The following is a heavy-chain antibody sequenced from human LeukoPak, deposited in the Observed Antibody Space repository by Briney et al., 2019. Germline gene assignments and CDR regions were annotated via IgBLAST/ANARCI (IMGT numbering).Heavy chain of an antibody. Sequence: GGSLRLSCDASGFTFNSYGMHWARQTPGKGLEGVAVISYDGSNKYYRDSVKGRLTISRDNSKNTLYLQMNSLRVDDTAVYYCARESDYFYALDVWGQGTTVTVSS. J-gene: IGHJ6*02. CDR2: ISYDGSNK. CDR3: ARESDYFYALDV. V-gene: IGHV3-33*01. CDR1: GFTFNSYG.